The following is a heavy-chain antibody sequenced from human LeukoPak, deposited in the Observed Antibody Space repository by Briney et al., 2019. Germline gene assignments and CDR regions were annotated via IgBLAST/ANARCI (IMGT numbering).Heavy chain of an antibody. CDR1: GYTFTCYY. D-gene: IGHD3-10*01. CDR3: ARGPARGNWFDP. Sequence: SVKVSCNASGYTFTCYYIHWVRQAPGQGLEWMGWINPNSGGTNYAQKFQGRVTMTRDTSLTTAYMELNRLRSDDTAVYYCARGPARGNWFDPWGQGTLVPVSS. J-gene: IGHJ5*02. CDR2: INPNSGGT. V-gene: IGHV1-2*02.